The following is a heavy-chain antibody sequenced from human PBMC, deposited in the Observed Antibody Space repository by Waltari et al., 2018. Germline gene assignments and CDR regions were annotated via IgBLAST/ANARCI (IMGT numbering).Heavy chain of an antibody. CDR3: VRLEDCTGPGGNCYSGDSFAMDV. Sequence: QVQLQPWGAGLLQPSETLSLTCAVYGGSFSGYYWGWIRQPPGKGLEWIGEINHSGNTNHNPSLRSRVTMLVDTSKSQFSLKLNSVTAADTAVYYCVRLEDCTGPGGNCYSGDSFAMDVWGQGTTVTVSS. CDR1: GGSFSGYY. D-gene: IGHD2-8*02. CDR2: INHSGNT. V-gene: IGHV4-34*02. J-gene: IGHJ6*02.